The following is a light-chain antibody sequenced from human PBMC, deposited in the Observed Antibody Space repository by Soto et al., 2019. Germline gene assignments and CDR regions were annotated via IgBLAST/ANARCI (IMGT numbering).Light chain of an antibody. V-gene: IGKV3-15*01. Sequence: IGMAQSSVTLSVSSGEKTTLSCRASQSVSSNLAWYQQKPGQAPRLLIYGASTGATGIPARISGSGSGTEFTLTISSLQSEDFAVYYCQQYNKWRTFGQGTKVDIK. CDR1: QSVSSN. CDR2: GAS. J-gene: IGKJ1*01. CDR3: QQYNKWRT.